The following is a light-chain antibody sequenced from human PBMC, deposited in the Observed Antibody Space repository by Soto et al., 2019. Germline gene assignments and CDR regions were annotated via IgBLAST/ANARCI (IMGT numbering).Light chain of an antibody. CDR3: QEYFSAANT. V-gene: IGKV4-1*01. Sequence: DIVMTQSPDSLAVSLGERATINCRSSQSVLSSSSNRNCLAWYQRKSGQPPKLLIYWASTRESGVPDRFSGSGSGTEFTLTITSLQAEDVAVYYCQEYFSAANTFGQGTKLEIK. CDR1: QSVLSSSSNRNC. J-gene: IGKJ2*01. CDR2: WAS.